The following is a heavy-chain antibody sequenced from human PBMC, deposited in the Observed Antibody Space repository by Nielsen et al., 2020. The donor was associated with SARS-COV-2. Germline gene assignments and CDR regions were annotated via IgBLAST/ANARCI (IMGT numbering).Heavy chain of an antibody. D-gene: IGHD2-15*01. Sequence: GESLKISCAASGFTFSTYAMNWVRQAPGKGLEWVSAISGAGTNTYYADSVKGRFTISRDNSKNTLYLQMNSLRVDDTAVYYCARASGYCSGGTCYSEKLFDLWGQGTLVTVSS. V-gene: IGHV3-23*01. CDR2: ISGAGTNT. CDR1: GFTFSTYA. CDR3: ARASGYCSGGTCYSEKLFDL. J-gene: IGHJ4*02.